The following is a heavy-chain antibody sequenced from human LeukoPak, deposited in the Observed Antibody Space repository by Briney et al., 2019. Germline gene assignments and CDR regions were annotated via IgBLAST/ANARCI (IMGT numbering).Heavy chain of an antibody. J-gene: IGHJ6*03. V-gene: IGHV4-38-2*02. D-gene: IGHD1-1*01. CDR3: ARVLEGRAYGVGYYYYYYMDV. Sequence: SETLSLTCTVSGGSISSGYYWGWIRQPPGKGLEWIGSIYHSGSTYYNPSLKSRVTISVDTSKNQFSLKLSSVTAADTAVYYCARVLEGRAYGVGYYYYYYMDVWGKGTTVTVSS. CDR1: GGSISSGYY. CDR2: IYHSGST.